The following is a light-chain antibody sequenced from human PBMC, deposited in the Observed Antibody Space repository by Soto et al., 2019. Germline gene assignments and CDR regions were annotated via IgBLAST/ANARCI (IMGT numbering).Light chain of an antibody. J-gene: IGKJ1*01. CDR3: QQYNNWRVT. CDR2: GAS. V-gene: IGKV3-15*01. CDR1: QSLGSN. Sequence: EIVFTQSPVTLSVSPGERATPSCRASQSLGSNLAWYQQKPGQAPRLLIYGASTRATGIPARFSGSGSGTEFTLTISSLQSEDFAVYYCQQYNNWRVTFGQGTKVDIK.